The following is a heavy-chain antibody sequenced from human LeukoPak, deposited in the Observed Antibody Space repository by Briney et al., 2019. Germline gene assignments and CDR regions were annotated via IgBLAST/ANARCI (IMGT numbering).Heavy chain of an antibody. D-gene: IGHD3-10*01. CDR2: MNPNSGNT. Sequence: ASVKVSCKASGYTFTSYDINWVRQATGQGLEWMGWMNPNSGNTGYAQEFQGRVTMTRNTSISTAYMELSSLRSEDTAVYYCATTSGYYYYMDVWGKGTTVTVSS. CDR3: ATTSGYYYYMDV. J-gene: IGHJ6*03. V-gene: IGHV1-8*01. CDR1: GYTFTSYD.